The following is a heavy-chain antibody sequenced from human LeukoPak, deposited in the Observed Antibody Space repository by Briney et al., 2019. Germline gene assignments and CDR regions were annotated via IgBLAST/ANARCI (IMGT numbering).Heavy chain of an antibody. J-gene: IGHJ3*02. CDR2: IIPIFGTA. CDR3: AREVGTPQAFDI. Sequence: GASVKVSCKASGGTFSNYAINWVRQAPGQGLEWMGGIIPIFGTANYEQKFQGRVTITADESTSTAYMELSSLRSEDTAVYYCAREVGTPQAFDIWGQGTMVTVSS. V-gene: IGHV1-69*01. D-gene: IGHD1-26*01. CDR1: GGTFSNYA.